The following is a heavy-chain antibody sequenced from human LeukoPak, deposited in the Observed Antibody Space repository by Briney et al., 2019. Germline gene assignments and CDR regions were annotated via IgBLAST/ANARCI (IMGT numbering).Heavy chain of an antibody. D-gene: IGHD6-19*01. CDR1: GGSISSSSYY. Sequence: PSETLSLTCTVSGGSISSSSYYWGWIRQPPGKGLEWIGSIYYSGSTYYNPSLKSRVTISVDTSKNQFSLKLSSVTAADTAVYYCARAGTGGRGGTNYYYYYMDVWGKGTTVTISS. V-gene: IGHV4-39*07. CDR2: IYYSGST. J-gene: IGHJ6*03. CDR3: ARAGTGGRGGTNYYYYYMDV.